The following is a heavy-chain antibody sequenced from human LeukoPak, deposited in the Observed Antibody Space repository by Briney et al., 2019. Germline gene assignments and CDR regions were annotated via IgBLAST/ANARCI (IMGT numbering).Heavy chain of an antibody. CDR1: GFTFQDYA. D-gene: IGHD3-10*01. CDR3: ARDYSGSPDY. V-gene: IGHV3-43D*03. CDR2: VSWDGGNT. J-gene: IGHJ4*02. Sequence: GGSLRLSCATSGFTFQDYAMDWVRQVPGKGPEWVALVSWDGGNTYYADSVKGRFTISRDNSKNTLYLQMNSLRAEDTAVYYCARDYSGSPDYWGQGTLVTVSS.